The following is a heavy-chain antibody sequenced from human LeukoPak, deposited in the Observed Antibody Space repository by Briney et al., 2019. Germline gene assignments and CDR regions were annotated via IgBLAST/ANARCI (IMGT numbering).Heavy chain of an antibody. CDR3: ARGDANYHYGMDV. J-gene: IGHJ6*02. Sequence: ASVKVSCMPSGYTFSNYNVHWVRQAPGRGLEWMGKIDPSNGMTTDARQFQGRVIMTGDTSSNTVHMELSGLTSDDTAVYYCARGDANYHYGMDVWGQGTTVTVSS. CDR1: GYTFSNYN. CDR2: IDPSNGMT. V-gene: IGHV1-46*01.